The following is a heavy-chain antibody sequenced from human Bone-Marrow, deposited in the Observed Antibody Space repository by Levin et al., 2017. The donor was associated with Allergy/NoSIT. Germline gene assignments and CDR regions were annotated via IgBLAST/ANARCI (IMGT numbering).Heavy chain of an antibody. CDR1: GGSFSGYY. V-gene: IGHV4-34*01. CDR2: INHSGST. J-gene: IGHJ5*02. Sequence: ESLKISCAVYGGSFSGYYWSWIRQPPGKGLEWIGEINHSGSTNYNPSLKSRVTISVDTSKNQFSLKLSSVTAADTAVYYCARGLLMGYSSGWYGAWGQGTLVTVSS. CDR3: ARGLLMGYSSGWYGA. D-gene: IGHD6-19*01.